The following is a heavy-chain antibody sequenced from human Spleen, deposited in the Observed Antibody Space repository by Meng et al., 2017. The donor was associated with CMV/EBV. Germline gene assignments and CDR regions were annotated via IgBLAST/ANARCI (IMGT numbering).Heavy chain of an antibody. J-gene: IGHJ6*02. CDR2: IYYSGST. V-gene: IGHV4-34*01. CDR3: ARAHLQYRYYYYGMDV. CDR1: GGSFSGYY. Sequence: GSLRLSCAVYGGSFSGYYWRWIRQPPGKGLEWIGYIYYSGSTNYKPSLRSRVTISVDTSKNQFSLKLSSVTAADTAVYYCARAHLQYRYYYYGMDVWGQGTTVTVSS. D-gene: IGHD4-11*01.